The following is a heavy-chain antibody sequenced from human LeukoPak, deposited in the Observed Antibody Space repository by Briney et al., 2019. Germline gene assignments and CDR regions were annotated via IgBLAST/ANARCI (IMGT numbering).Heavy chain of an antibody. CDR2: INPNTGGT. CDR3: ARSIAAAGIPDY. J-gene: IGHJ4*02. D-gene: IGHD6-13*01. V-gene: IGHV1-2*06. Sequence: GASVKVSCKASGYTFTCYYIHWVRRAPGQGLEWMGRINPNTGGTNYAQKLQGRVTMTTDTSTSTAYMELRSLRSDDTAVYYCARSIAAAGIPDYWGQGTLVTVSS. CDR1: GYTFTCYY.